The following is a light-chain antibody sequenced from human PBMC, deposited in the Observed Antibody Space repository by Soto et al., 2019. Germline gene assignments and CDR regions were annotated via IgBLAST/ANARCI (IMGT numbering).Light chain of an antibody. V-gene: IGLV1-40*01. CDR1: SSNIGAGFD. CDR2: SNT. J-gene: IGLJ1*01. Sequence: QSVLTQPPSVSGAPGQTVTISCTGSSSNIGAGFDVHWYQQLPGTAPKLVLYSNTPRPSGVPDRFSGSRSGSSASLAITGLQAEDEADYYCQSYDSGVAGSVFGTGTKLTVL. CDR3: QSYDSGVAGSV.